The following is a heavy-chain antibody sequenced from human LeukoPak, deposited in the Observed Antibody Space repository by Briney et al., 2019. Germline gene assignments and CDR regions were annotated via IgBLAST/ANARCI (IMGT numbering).Heavy chain of an antibody. CDR1: GFKFSNYA. J-gene: IGHJ4*02. Sequence: PGGSLRLSCAASGFKFSNYAMTWVRQAPGMGLEWVSTVNSNDRPYYADSVKGRFTISRDNSKNTLYLQMNTLRVEDTALYYCAKARAAVVEAAINYWGQGILVTVSP. V-gene: IGHV3-23*01. D-gene: IGHD2-15*01. CDR2: VNSNDRP. CDR3: AKARAAVVEAAINY.